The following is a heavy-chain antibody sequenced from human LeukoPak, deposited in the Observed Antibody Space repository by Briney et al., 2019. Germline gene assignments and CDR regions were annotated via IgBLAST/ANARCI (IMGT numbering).Heavy chain of an antibody. CDR2: ISSNGGST. CDR1: GFTFSSYA. D-gene: IGHD2-15*01. Sequence: GGSLRLSCAASGFTFSSYAMHWVREAPGKGLEYVSTISSNGGSTYYATSVKGRFTISRDNSKNTLYLQMDSLRAEDMAVYYCARNRYCSGGNCYSLRSLDPWGQGTLVTVSS. CDR3: ARNRYCSGGNCYSLRSLDP. J-gene: IGHJ5*02. V-gene: IGHV3-64*01.